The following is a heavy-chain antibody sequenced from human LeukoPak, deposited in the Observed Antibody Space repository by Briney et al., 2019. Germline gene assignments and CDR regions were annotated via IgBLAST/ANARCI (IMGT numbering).Heavy chain of an antibody. V-gene: IGHV4-59*01. CDR2: IYGNGDT. CDR1: GASFTSYY. D-gene: IGHD2-21*02. Sequence: SETLSLTCSVSGASFTSYYWNWIRQPPGKGLEWIGYIYGNGDTNYNSSLKSRVTISVDMSEKQFSLKLSSVTAADTAMYYCVRDGGDSNPIWGQGTLVTVSS. CDR3: VRDGGDSNPI. J-gene: IGHJ4*02.